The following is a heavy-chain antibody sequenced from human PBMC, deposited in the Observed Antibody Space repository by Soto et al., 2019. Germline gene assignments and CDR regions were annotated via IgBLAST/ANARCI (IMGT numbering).Heavy chain of an antibody. CDR2: IYYSGRT. Sequence: PSETLSLTCIVSGESISSSSYYWGWSRQPAGKGLEWIGSIYYSGRTYYNPSFKSRVTISIDTSKNLFSLKLSSVTATDTAVYYCARQRTTVVTQAYFDHWGQGALVTVSS. CDR3: ARQRTTVVTQAYFDH. J-gene: IGHJ4*02. V-gene: IGHV4-39*01. CDR1: GESISSSSYY. D-gene: IGHD2-21*02.